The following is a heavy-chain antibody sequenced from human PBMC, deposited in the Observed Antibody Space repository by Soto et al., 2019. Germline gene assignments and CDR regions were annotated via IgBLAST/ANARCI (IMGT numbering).Heavy chain of an antibody. Sequence: GSLRLSGAASGFNFSSYAMSWVRQAPGKGLEWVSAISGSGGSTYYADSVKGRFTISRDNSKNTLYLQMNSLRAEDTAVYYCAKVRVTTYYYGMDVWGQGTTVTVSS. J-gene: IGHJ6*02. CDR2: ISGSGGST. V-gene: IGHV3-23*01. CDR1: GFNFSSYA. CDR3: AKVRVTTYYYGMDV. D-gene: IGHD4-17*01.